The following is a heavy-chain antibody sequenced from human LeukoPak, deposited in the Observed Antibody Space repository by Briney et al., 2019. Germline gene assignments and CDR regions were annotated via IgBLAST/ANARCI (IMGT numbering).Heavy chain of an antibody. CDR1: GFTFSSYS. V-gene: IGHV3-21*01. CDR3: ARDPMVRGVGPYYGMDV. J-gene: IGHJ6*02. CDR2: ISSSRSDI. D-gene: IGHD3-10*01. Sequence: GGSLRLSCAASGFTFSSYSMNWVRQAPGKGLEWVSCISSSRSDIYYADSVKGRFTISSDNAKNSLYLQMSSLRAEDTAVYYCARDPMVRGVGPYYGMDVWGQGTTVTVSS.